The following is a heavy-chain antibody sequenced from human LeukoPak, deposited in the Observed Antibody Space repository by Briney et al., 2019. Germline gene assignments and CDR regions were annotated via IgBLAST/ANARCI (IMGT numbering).Heavy chain of an antibody. V-gene: IGHV3-23*01. D-gene: IGHD3-9*01. CDR2: ISGSGYST. J-gene: IGHJ3*02. CDR3: ANELLRYFDWSKSYAFDI. CDR1: GFTFSTSD. Sequence: GGSLRLSCAASGFTFSTSDMSWVRQAPGKGLEWVSAISGSGYSTYYADSVKARFTISRDNSKNTLYLQMNSLRAEDTAVYYCANELLRYFDWSKSYAFDIWGQGTMVTVSS.